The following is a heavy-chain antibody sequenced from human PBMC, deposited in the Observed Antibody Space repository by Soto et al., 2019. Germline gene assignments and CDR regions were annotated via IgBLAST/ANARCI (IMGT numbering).Heavy chain of an antibody. V-gene: IGHV4-61*01. D-gene: IGHD6-13*01. J-gene: IGHJ5*02. CDR1: DASVWSDSYF. Sequence: SETLSLTCTVSDASVWSDSYFWTWIRQPPGKGLEWIAYISHTGDTNYNPSLKSPVTISVDTSTNQFSLTLSSVTAADTAVYYCARGIAAAGPWGQGTLVTVSS. CDR2: ISHTGDT. CDR3: ARGIAAAGP.